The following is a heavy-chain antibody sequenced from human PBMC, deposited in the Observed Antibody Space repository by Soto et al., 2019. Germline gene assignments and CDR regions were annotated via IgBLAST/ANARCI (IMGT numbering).Heavy chain of an antibody. Sequence: ASVKVSCKASGYTFTNYGITWVRQAPGQGLEWMGWISAYNGDTHYTQRLQGRVTMTTDTSTSTAYMELRGLRSDDTAVYYCASVRQLVGYFYNDMDVWGKGTTVTVSS. CDR1: GYTFTNYG. CDR3: ASVRQLVGYFYNDMDV. J-gene: IGHJ6*03. CDR2: ISAYNGDT. V-gene: IGHV1-18*01. D-gene: IGHD6-6*01.